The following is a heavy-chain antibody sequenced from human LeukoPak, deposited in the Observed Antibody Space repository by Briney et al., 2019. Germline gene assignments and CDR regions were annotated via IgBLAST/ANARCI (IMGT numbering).Heavy chain of an antibody. CDR1: GYSFTTHW. V-gene: IGHV5-51*01. D-gene: IGHD5-18*01. CDR3: ARGDTAMVADAFDI. CDR2: IYPGDSDT. Sequence: GESLKISCKGSGYSFTTHWIGWVRQMPGKGLEWMGIIYPGDSDTRYSPSFQGQVTIPADKSISTAYLQWSSLKASDTAMYYCARGDTAMVADAFDIWGQGTMVTVSS. J-gene: IGHJ3*02.